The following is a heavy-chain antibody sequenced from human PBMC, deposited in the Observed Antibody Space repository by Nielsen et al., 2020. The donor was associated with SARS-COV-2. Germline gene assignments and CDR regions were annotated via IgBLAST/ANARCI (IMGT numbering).Heavy chain of an antibody. CDR2: INPSGGST. V-gene: IGHV1-46*01. CDR3: AREVLRFLEWLLPSNYYYGMDV. Sequence: WVRQAPGQGLEWMGIINPSGGSTSYAQKFQGRVTMTRDTSTSTVYMELSSLRSEDTAVYYCAREVLRFLEWLLPSNYYYGMDVWGQGTTVTVSS. D-gene: IGHD3-3*01. J-gene: IGHJ6*02.